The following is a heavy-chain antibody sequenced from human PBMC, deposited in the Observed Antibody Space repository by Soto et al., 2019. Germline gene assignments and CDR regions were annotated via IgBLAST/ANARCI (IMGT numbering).Heavy chain of an antibody. CDR3: ARDGSTSWYSYDYHGMDV. CDR2: INQDGSEK. J-gene: IGHJ6*02. CDR1: GFTFRTYW. D-gene: IGHD5-18*01. Sequence: EVQLVESGGGLVQPGGSLRLSCAASGFTFRTYWLSWVRQVPGKGLEWVANINQDGSEKNYVDSVKGRFTISRDNAKNSLYLQMSSLRADDTALYYCARDGSTSWYSYDYHGMDVWGQGTTVTVSS. V-gene: IGHV3-7*05.